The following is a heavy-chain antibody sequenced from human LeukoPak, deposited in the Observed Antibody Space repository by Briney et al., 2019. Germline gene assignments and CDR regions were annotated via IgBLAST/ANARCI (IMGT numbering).Heavy chain of an antibody. J-gene: IGHJ4*02. CDR1: GASVNDYY. CDR2: MYGSGST. Sequence: PSETLSLTCTVSGASVNDYYWNWIRQPAGGGLEWIARMYGSGSTNYNPSLKSRVTMSVDTSKSQFSLKLNSVTAADTAVYYCARGMRLFDYWGQGTLVTVSS. V-gene: IGHV4-4*07. CDR3: ARGMRLFDY.